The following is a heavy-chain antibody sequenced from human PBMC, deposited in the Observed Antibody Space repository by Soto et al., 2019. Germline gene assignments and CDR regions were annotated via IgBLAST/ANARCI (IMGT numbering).Heavy chain of an antibody. V-gene: IGHV1-18*01. J-gene: IGHJ5*02. Sequence: ASVKVSCKASGYTFTSYGISWVRQAPGQGLEWMGWISAYNGNTNYAQKLQGRVTMTTDTSTSTAYMELRSLRSDDTAVYYCARDQYYDILTGYYDREGWFDHRGQGPLVPVPS. CDR1: GYTFTSYG. D-gene: IGHD3-9*01. CDR2: ISAYNGNT. CDR3: ARDQYYDILTGYYDREGWFDH.